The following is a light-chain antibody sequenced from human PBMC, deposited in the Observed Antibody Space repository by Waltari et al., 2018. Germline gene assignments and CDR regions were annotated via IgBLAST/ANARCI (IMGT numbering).Light chain of an antibody. CDR2: KDN. J-gene: IGLJ2*01. V-gene: IGLV6-57*02. Sequence: GNAPTTLIYKDNPRPSGVPVRFSCFIDSSSNSASLTIAGVKSEDEADYYCKSADGGYNPVFGGGTRLTVL. CDR3: KSADGGYNPV.